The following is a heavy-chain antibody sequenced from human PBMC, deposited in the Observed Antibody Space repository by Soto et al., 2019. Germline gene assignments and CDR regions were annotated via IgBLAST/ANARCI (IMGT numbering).Heavy chain of an antibody. CDR1: GYTFTGYY. CDR3: ARAKVVPAAIPYYYYGMDV. V-gene: IGHV1-2*04. Sequence: ASVKVSCKASGYTFTGYYMHWVRQAPGQGLEWMGWINPNSGGTNYAQKFQGWVTMTRDTSISTAYMELSRLRSDDTAVYYCARAKVVPAAIPYYYYGMDVWGQGTTVTVSS. J-gene: IGHJ6*02. CDR2: INPNSGGT. D-gene: IGHD2-2*01.